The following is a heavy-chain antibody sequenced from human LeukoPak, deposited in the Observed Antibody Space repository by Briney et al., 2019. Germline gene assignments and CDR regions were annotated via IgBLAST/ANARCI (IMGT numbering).Heavy chain of an antibody. CDR2: IYYSGST. CDR1: GGSISSGGYY. J-gene: IGHJ2*01. D-gene: IGHD4-17*01. Sequence: SSQTLSLTCTVSGGSISSGGYYWSWIRQHPGKGLEWIGYIYYSGSTYYNPSLKSRVTISVDTSKNQFSLKLSPVTAADTAVYYCARYTTVTYWYFDLWGRGTLVTVSS. CDR3: ARYTTVTYWYFDL. V-gene: IGHV4-31*03.